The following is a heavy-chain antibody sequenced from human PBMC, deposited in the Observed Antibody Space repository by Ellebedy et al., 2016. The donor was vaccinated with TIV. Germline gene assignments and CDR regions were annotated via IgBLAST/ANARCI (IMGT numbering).Heavy chain of an antibody. CDR3: ARDQEIVVVVAATSQLYYYGMDV. D-gene: IGHD2-15*01. CDR2: INPNSGGT. V-gene: IGHV1-2*02. Sequence: ASVKVSCXASGYTFTGYYMHWVRQAPGQGLEGMGWINPNSGGTNYAQKFQGRVTMTRDTSISTAYMEPSRLRSDDTAVYYCARDQEIVVVVAATSQLYYYGMDVWGQGTTVTVSS. CDR1: GYTFTGYY. J-gene: IGHJ6*02.